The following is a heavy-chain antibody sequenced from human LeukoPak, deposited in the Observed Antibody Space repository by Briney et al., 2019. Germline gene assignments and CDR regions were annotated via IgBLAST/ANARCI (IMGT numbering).Heavy chain of an antibody. V-gene: IGHV3-23*01. J-gene: IGHJ4*02. CDR1: GFTFSSYA. CDR3: ASFPLGYCSSTSCVYYFDY. Sequence: AGGSLRLSCAASGFTFSSYAMSWVRQAPGKGLEWVSAISGSGGSTYYADSVKGRFTISRDNSKNTLYLQMNSLRAEDTAVYYCASFPLGYCSSTSCVYYFDYWGQGTLVTVSS. CDR2: ISGSGGST. D-gene: IGHD2-2*01.